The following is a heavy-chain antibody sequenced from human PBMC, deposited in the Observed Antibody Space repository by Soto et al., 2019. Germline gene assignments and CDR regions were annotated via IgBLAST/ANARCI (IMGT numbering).Heavy chain of an antibody. D-gene: IGHD3-16*01. J-gene: IGHJ4*02. Sequence: SETLSLTCTVSGGSISSGGYYWSWIRQPPDKGLEWIGHIYSDGSTTNYADSVKGRFTISRDNAKNTLYLQMNSLRAEDTAVYYCARDWGYPGYFDYWGQGALVTVSS. CDR2: IYSDGST. CDR3: ARDWGYPGYFDY. V-gene: IGHV4-61*08. CDR1: GGSISSGGYY.